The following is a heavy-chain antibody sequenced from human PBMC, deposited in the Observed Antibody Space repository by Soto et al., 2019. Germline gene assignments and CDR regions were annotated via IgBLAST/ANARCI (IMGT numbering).Heavy chain of an antibody. V-gene: IGHV2-5*02. CDR2: IYWDDDK. CDR1: GFSLSTSGVG. Sequence: QITLKESGPTLVKPTQTLTLTCSFSGFSLSTSGVGVGWIRQPPGKALEWLALIYWDDDKRYSPSLKSRLTISKDTSKNQVVLTMTNMDPVDTATYYCAHRGDSGSGSYCFDYWGQGTLVTVSS. D-gene: IGHD3-10*01. CDR3: AHRGDSGSGSYCFDY. J-gene: IGHJ4*02.